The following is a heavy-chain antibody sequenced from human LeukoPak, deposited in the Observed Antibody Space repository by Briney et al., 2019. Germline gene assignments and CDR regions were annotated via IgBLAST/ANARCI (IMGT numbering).Heavy chain of an antibody. Sequence: ASVKVSCKVSGYTLTELSMHWVRQAPGKGLEWMGGFDPEDGETIYAQKFQGRVTMTEDTSTDTAYMELSSLRSEDTAVYYCATIPGGWEPAGRNDAFDIWGQGTMVTVSS. CDR3: ATIPGGWEPAGRNDAFDI. J-gene: IGHJ3*02. CDR1: GYTLTELS. D-gene: IGHD1-26*01. CDR2: FDPEDGET. V-gene: IGHV1-24*01.